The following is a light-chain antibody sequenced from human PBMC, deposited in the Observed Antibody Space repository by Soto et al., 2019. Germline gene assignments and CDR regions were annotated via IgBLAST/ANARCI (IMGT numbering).Light chain of an antibody. CDR1: QSVLYSSNDKNF. Sequence: DIVMTQSPDSLAVSLGERATINCKSSQSVLYSSNDKNFLSWYQQKPGQPPKLIIYWASTRESGVPDRFSGSGSGTDFTLTISSLQAEDVAVYSCHQYYSTPWTFGQGTKVEIK. CDR2: WAS. V-gene: IGKV4-1*01. J-gene: IGKJ1*01. CDR3: HQYYSTPWT.